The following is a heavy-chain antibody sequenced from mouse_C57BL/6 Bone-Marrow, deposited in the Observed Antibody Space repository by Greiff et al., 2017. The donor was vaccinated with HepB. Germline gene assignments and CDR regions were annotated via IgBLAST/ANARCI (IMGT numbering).Heavy chain of an antibody. J-gene: IGHJ4*01. CDR1: GYTFTSYW. V-gene: IGHV1-55*01. D-gene: IGHD3-2*01. Sequence: QVQLKQPGAELVKPGASVKMSCKASGYTFTSYWITWVKQRPGQGLEWIGDIYPGSGSTNYNEKFKSKATLTVDTSSSTAYMQLSSLTSEDSAVYYCARQDSSDAMDYWGQGTSVTVSS. CDR2: IYPGSGST. CDR3: ARQDSSDAMDY.